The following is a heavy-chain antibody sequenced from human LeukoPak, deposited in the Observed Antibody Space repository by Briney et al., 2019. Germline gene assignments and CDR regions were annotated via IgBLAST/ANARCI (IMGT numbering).Heavy chain of an antibody. Sequence: ASVKVSCKASGYTFTDYYLHWLRQAPGQGLEWMGWMHPNSGGTNYAQNFQGRVTMTRDTSITTAYMELSRLTSDNTAVYYCASLAHFDGSTYYPDFWGQGTLVTVSS. CDR1: GYTFTDYY. J-gene: IGHJ4*02. CDR3: ASLAHFDGSTYYPDF. CDR2: MHPNSGGT. V-gene: IGHV1-2*02. D-gene: IGHD3-22*01.